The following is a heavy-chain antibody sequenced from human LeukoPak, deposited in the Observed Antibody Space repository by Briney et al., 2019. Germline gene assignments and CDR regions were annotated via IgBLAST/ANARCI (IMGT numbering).Heavy chain of an antibody. D-gene: IGHD3-10*01. Sequence: GASVKVSCKASGGTFSSYAISWVRQAPGQGLEWMGRIIPIFGTANYAQKFQGRVTITADKSTSTAYMELSSLRSEDTAVYYCATLHTTMGGYFDYWGQGTLVTVSS. V-gene: IGHV1-69*06. CDR3: ATLHTTMGGYFDY. CDR2: IIPIFGTA. CDR1: GGTFSSYA. J-gene: IGHJ4*02.